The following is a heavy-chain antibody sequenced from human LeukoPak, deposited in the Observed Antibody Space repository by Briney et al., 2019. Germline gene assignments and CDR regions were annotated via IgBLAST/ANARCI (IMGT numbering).Heavy chain of an antibody. CDR3: ARGWIAAASLFDP. CDR2: MSPNSGNT. J-gene: IGHJ5*02. V-gene: IGHV1-8*01. CDR1: GYTFTSYD. D-gene: IGHD6-13*01. Sequence: ASVKVSCKASGYTFTSYDINWVRQATGQGLEWMGWMSPNSGNTGYAQKFQGRVTMTRNTSISTAYMELSSLRSEDTAVYYCARGWIAAASLFDPWGQGTLVTVSS.